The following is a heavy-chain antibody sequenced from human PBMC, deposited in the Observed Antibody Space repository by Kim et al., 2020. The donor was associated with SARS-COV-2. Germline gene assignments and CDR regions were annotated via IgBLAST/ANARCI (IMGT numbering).Heavy chain of an antibody. J-gene: IGHJ4*02. CDR3: ARDRSSCWYLVSDY. Sequence: GGSLRLSCAASGFTFSSYAMHWVRQAPGKGLEWVAVISYDGSNKYYADSVKGRFTISRDNSKNTLYLQMNSLRAEDTAVYYCARDRSSCWYLVSDYWCQG. CDR2: ISYDGSNK. CDR1: GFTFSSYA. V-gene: IGHV3-30*04. D-gene: IGHD6-13*01.